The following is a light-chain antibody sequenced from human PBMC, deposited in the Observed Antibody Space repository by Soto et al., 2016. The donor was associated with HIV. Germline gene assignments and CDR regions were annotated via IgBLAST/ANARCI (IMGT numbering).Light chain of an antibody. J-gene: IGKJ4*01. CDR3: QKXNGVIT. CDR1: QDIYNY. V-gene: IGKV1-27*01. CDR2: AAM. Sequence: DIQMTQSPSSLSASVGDRVTITCQASQDIYNYLAWYQQKPGKVPRLLISAAMNLESGVPSRFRGSGSGTEFTLTITSLQPEDIATYYCQKXNGVITFGGGTKVEI.